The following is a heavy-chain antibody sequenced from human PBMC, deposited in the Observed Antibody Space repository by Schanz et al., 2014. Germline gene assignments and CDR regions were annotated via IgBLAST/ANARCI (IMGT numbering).Heavy chain of an antibody. D-gene: IGHD1-1*01. J-gene: IGHJ6*02. CDR1: GFSISDHT. CDR3: ARASGKNHNHYGMDA. V-gene: IGHV3-66*01. CDR2: TYLGGNT. Sequence: EVQLVESGGGLVQPGGSLRLSCAASGFSISDHTMRWDRQAPGKGLEPVSVTYLGGNTDYADSVKGRFTISRDDSKNTLYLQMNTLRGEDTAVYFCARASGKNHNHYGMDAWGQGTAVAVS.